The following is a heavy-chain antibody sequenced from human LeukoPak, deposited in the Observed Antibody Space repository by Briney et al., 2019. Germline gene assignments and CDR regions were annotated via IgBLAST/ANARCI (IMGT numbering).Heavy chain of an antibody. CDR2: INHSGST. J-gene: IGHJ4*02. Sequence: SETLSLTCAVYGGSFSGYYWSWIRQPPGKGLEWIGEINHSGSTNYNPSLKSRVSISIDTSKSQFSLKLNSVTAADTAVYYCARAPGAAIDWGQGTLVTVSS. CDR1: GGSFSGYY. V-gene: IGHV4-34*01. D-gene: IGHD2-2*01. CDR3: ARAPGAAID.